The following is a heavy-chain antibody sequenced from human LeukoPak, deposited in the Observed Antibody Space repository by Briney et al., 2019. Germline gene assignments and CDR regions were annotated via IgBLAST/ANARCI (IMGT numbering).Heavy chain of an antibody. J-gene: IGHJ5*02. V-gene: IGHV4-31*03. Sequence: SETLSLTCTVSGGSISSGGYYWSWIRQHPGKGLEWIGYIYYSGSTYYNPSLKSRVTISVDTSKNQFSLKLSSVTAADTAVYYCARASYHYDSSGYHNWFDPWGQGTLVTVSS. CDR3: ARASYHYDSSGYHNWFDP. D-gene: IGHD3-22*01. CDR1: GGSISSGGYY. CDR2: IYYSGST.